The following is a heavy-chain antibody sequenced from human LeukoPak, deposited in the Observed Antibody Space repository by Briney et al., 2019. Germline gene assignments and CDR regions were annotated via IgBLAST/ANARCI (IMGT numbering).Heavy chain of an antibody. CDR1: GGSFSGYY. V-gene: IGHV4-34*01. CDR2: INHSGST. Sequence: SETLSLTCAVYGGSFSGYYWSWIRQPPGKRLEWVGEINHSGSTNYNPSLKSRVTISVDTSKNQFSLKLSSVTAADTAVYYCARGELIRVATISNWFDPWGQGTLVTVSS. J-gene: IGHJ5*02. CDR3: ARGELIRVATISNWFDP. D-gene: IGHD5-12*01.